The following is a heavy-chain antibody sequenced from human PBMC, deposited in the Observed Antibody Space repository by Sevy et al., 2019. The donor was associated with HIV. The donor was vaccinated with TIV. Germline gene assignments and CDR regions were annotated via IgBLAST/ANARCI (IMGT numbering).Heavy chain of an antibody. V-gene: IGHV3-30-3*01. D-gene: IGHD6-13*01. J-gene: IGHJ4*01. CDR1: GFAFSSHA. Sequence: GGSLRLSCAASGFAFSSHAMHWVRQAPGKGLEWVAVISYEGTETLYAASVEGRFTISRDNSKNMLSLQINSLRPEDTAPYYCARDGGYSIKWYPLYWGHGTLVTVSS. CDR2: ISYEGTET. CDR3: ARDGGYSIKWYPLY.